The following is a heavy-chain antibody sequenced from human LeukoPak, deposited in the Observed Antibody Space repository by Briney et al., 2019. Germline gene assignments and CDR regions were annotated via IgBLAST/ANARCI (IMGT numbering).Heavy chain of an antibody. Sequence: QTGGSLRLSCAASGFTVSTNYMSWVRQAPGKGLEWVSAISGSGGSTYYADSVKGRFTISRDNSKNTLYLQMNSLRAEDTAVYYCAKSMLTGYSGYVSFDYWGQGTLVTVSS. V-gene: IGHV3-23*01. CDR3: AKSMLTGYSGYVSFDY. D-gene: IGHD5-12*01. CDR2: ISGSGGST. CDR1: GFTVSTNY. J-gene: IGHJ4*02.